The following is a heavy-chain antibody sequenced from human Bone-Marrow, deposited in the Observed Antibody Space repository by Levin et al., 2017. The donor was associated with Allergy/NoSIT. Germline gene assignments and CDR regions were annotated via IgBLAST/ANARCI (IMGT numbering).Heavy chain of an antibody. CDR2: INPNSGGT. V-gene: IGHV1-2*02. J-gene: IGHJ5*02. D-gene: IGHD6-13*01. CDR3: ARSIAAADYNWFDP. Sequence: ASVKVSCKASGYTFTGYHIHWVRQAPGQGLEWMGWINPNSGGTYYVQKFQGRVTMTRDTSISTAYMDLSNLRSGDTAIYYCARSIAAADYNWFDPWGQGTLVTVSS. CDR1: GYTFTGYH.